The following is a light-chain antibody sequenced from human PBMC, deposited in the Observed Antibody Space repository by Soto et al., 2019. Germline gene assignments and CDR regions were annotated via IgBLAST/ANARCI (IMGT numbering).Light chain of an antibody. V-gene: IGLV1-44*01. CDR2: SNN. CDR1: SSNIGSNT. Sequence: QSVLTQPPSASGTPGQRVTISCSGSSSNIGSNTVNWYQQLPGTAPKLLIYSNNQRPSRVPDRFSGSKSGTSASLAISGLQSEDEADYYCAAWDDSLNGRVFGTGTKVTVL. CDR3: AAWDDSLNGRV. J-gene: IGLJ1*01.